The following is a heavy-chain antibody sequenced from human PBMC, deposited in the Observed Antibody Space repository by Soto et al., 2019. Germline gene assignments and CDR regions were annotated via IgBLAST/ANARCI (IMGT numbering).Heavy chain of an antibody. J-gene: IGHJ2*01. CDR2: INWNVVST. CDR3: ARDVWYDSSGLVR. CDR1: GFTFDDYG. V-gene: IGHV3-20*04. Sequence: PGGSLRLSCAASGFTFDDYGMSWVRQAPGKGLEWVSGINWNVVSTGYADSVKGRFTISRDNAKNSLYLQMNSLRAEDTALYYCARDVWYDSSGLVRWGRGTLVTVSS. D-gene: IGHD3-22*01.